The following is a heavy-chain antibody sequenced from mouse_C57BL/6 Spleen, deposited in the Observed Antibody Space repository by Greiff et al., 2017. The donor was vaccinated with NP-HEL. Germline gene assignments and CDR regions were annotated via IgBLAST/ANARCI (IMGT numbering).Heavy chain of an antibody. CDR3: ALAYYGNSYYYAMDY. D-gene: IGHD2-1*01. CDR1: GFNIKDYY. J-gene: IGHJ4*01. Sequence: EVQLQQSGAELVKPGASVKLSCTASGFNIKDYYMHWVKQRTEQGLEWIGRIDPEDGETKYAQKFKGKATITADTSSNTSYLQLSSLTPEDTAVYYCALAYYGNSYYYAMDYWGQGTSVTVSS. CDR2: IDPEDGET. V-gene: IGHV14-2*01.